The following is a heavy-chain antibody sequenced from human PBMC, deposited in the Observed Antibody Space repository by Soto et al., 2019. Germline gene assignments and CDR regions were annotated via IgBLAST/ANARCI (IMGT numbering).Heavy chain of an antibody. J-gene: IGHJ4*02. V-gene: IGHV1-69*12. CDR1: GGTFSTYA. CDR2: IIPMFGTA. Sequence: QVQLVQSGAEVKKPESSVKVSCKAPGGTFSTYAISWVRHAPGQGLEWMGGIIPMFGTANYAQRFQDRVTITADESTNRVYMELSSLRSEDTAVYFCASGIQLWLRRINNGYSGWGQGTLVSVSS. CDR3: ASGIQLWLRRINNGYSG. D-gene: IGHD5-18*01.